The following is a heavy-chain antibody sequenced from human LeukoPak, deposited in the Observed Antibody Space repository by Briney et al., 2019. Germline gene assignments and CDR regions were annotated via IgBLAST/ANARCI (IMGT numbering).Heavy chain of an antibody. V-gene: IGHV1-69*04. J-gene: IGHJ4*02. CDR2: IIPILGIA. CDR1: GGTFSSYA. D-gene: IGHD6-13*01. CDR3: ARAGSVLSSSPIPT. Sequence: SVKVSCKASGGTFSSYAISWVRQAPGQGLEWMGRIIPILGIANYAQKFQGRVTITADKSTSTAYMELSSLRSEDTAVYYCARAGSVLSSSPIPTWGQGTLVTVSS.